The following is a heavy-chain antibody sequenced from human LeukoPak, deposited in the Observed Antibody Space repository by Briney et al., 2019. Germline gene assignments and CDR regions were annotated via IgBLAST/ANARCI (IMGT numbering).Heavy chain of an antibody. CDR3: ARLLPASRHYFDY. Sequence: GGSLRLSCAAYGLTVSSEYLAWLRQAPGKGLEWISVIYGAGATYYADSVEGRFTISRDTYNNALYLQMNSLRVEDTAVYHCARLLPASRHYFDYWGRGTPVTVSS. CDR2: IYGAGAT. J-gene: IGHJ4*02. V-gene: IGHV3-53*01. CDR1: GLTVSSEY. D-gene: IGHD6-6*01.